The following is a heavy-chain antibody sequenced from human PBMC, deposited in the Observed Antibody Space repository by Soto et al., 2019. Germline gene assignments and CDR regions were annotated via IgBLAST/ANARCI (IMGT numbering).Heavy chain of an antibody. CDR3: ARDNLGYCSGGSCPAIDY. CDR2: ISAYNGNT. D-gene: IGHD2-15*01. V-gene: IGHV1-18*01. J-gene: IGHJ4*02. Sequence: ASVKVSCKASGYTFTSYGISWVRQAPGQGLEWMGWISAYNGNTNYAQKLQGRVTMTTDTSTSTAYMELRSLRSDDTAVYYCARDNLGYCSGGSCPAIDYWGQGTLVTVSS. CDR1: GYTFTSYG.